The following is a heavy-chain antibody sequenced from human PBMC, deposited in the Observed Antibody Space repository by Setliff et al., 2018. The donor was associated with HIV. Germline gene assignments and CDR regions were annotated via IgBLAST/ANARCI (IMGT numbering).Heavy chain of an antibody. J-gene: IGHJ6*03. V-gene: IGHV3-66*02. D-gene: IGHD3-3*01. CDR1: GLTVSRNY. CDR2: IYSGGNT. CDR3: AREEVRSSFPYYYMDV. Sequence: LRLSCAASGLTVSRNYMTWVRQAPGKGLEWVSVIYSGGNTYYADSVKGRFTISRDTAKNTVYLQMNSLRAEDTAVYYCAREEVRSSFPYYYMDVWGKGITVTVSS.